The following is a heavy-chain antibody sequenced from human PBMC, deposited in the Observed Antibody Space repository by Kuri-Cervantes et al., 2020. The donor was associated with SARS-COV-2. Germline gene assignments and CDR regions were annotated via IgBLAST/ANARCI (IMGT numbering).Heavy chain of an antibody. J-gene: IGHJ2*01. CDR1: GFTLSGYY. CDR2: IGTAGDT. V-gene: IGHV3-13*01. Sequence: GESLKISCASSGFTLSGYYMRWVRQATGKGLEWVAAIGTAGDTYYPGSVKGRLTISRENAKNYLYLQMNSLRAGGTAVYYCARGYYVSSCYPLGWYFDLWGRGTLVTVSS. CDR3: ARGYYVSSCYPLGWYFDL. D-gene: IGHD3-22*01.